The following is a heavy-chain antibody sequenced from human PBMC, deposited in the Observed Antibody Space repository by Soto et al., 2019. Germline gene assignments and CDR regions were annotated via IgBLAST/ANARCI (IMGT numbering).Heavy chain of an antibody. CDR2: IYHSGST. V-gene: IGHV4-4*02. CDR1: GGSISSSNW. Sequence: QVQLQESGPGLVKPSGTLSLTCAVSGGSISSSNWWSWVRQPPGKGLEWIGEIYHSGSTNYNPSPKSRVTLSGDKAKNQFSLKLSSVAAADTAGYYCARNPGIAVTGADWGQGTLVTVSS. D-gene: IGHD6-19*01. CDR3: ARNPGIAVTGAD. J-gene: IGHJ4*02.